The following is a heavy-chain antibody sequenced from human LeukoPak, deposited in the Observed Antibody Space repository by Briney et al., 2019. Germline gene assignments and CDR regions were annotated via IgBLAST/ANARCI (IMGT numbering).Heavy chain of an antibody. J-gene: IGHJ4*02. CDR2: IIPIFGTA. CDR1: GGTFSSYA. V-gene: IGHV1-69*05. CDR3: ARGGYPNLGSFDY. D-gene: IGHD3-22*01. Sequence: SVKVSCKASGGTFSSYAISWVRQAPGQGLEWMGRIIPIFGTANYAQKFQGRVTITTDEPTSTAYMELSSLRSEDTAVYYCARGGYPNLGSFDYWGQGTLVTVSS.